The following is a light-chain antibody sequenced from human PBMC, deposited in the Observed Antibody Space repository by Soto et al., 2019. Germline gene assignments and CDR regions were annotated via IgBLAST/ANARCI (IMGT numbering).Light chain of an antibody. Sequence: DIQLTQSPSTLSASVGDRVTITCRASQSIRYALAWYQQEPGKAPKVLVYDASILASGVSSRFSGSGSGTEFTLTISGLRPDDFVEYYYQQYDNYSWTFGQGTKV. CDR3: QQYDNYSWT. V-gene: IGKV1-5*01. CDR1: QSIRYA. CDR2: DAS. J-gene: IGKJ1*01.